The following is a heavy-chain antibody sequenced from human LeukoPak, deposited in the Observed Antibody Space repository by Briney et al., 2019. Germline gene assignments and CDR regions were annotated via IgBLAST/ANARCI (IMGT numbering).Heavy chain of an antibody. J-gene: IGHJ3*01. CDR3: ARARRDLLAFDL. Sequence: SEILSLTCTVPGGSISSYYWSWIRQPPGKGLEWIGYIFYSGSTNYNPSLKSRVTISVDTSKNQFSLKLSSVTAADTAVYYCARARRDLLAFDLWGQGTMVTVSS. V-gene: IGHV4-59*01. D-gene: IGHD1-26*01. CDR2: IFYSGST. CDR1: GGSISSYY.